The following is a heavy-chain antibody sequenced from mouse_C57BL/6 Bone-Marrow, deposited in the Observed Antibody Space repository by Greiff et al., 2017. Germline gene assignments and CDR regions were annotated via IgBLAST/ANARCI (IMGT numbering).Heavy chain of an antibody. J-gene: IGHJ4*01. D-gene: IGHD2-4*01. CDR3: ASPPSYDDYDGPMGY. CDR1: GFTFSSYG. CDR2: ISSGGSYT. Sequence: EVKLVESGGDLVKPGGSLKLSCAASGFTFSSYGMSWVRQTPDKRLEWVATISSGGSYTYYPDSVKWRFTIDRDNAKNTLYLQMRSLKSEDTAMFSGASPPSYDDYDGPMGYWGQGTSVTVSS. V-gene: IGHV5-6*01.